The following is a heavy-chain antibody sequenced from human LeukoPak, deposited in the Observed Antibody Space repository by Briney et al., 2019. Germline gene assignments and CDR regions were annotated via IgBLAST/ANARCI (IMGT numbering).Heavy chain of an antibody. Sequence: SETLSLTCVVSGYSISSGYYWAWLRQPPGKRLEWIGTIYHSGSTYYNPSLKSRVTISLDTPKNHFSLKLTSVTAADTAVYYCARVGYCSGGTCYAEYFQHWGQGTLVTVSS. D-gene: IGHD2-15*01. CDR3: ARVGYCSGGTCYAEYFQH. CDR2: IYHSGST. V-gene: IGHV4-38-2*01. J-gene: IGHJ1*01. CDR1: GYSISSGYY.